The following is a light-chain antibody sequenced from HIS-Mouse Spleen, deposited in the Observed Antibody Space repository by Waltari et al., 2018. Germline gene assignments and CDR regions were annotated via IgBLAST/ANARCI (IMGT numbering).Light chain of an antibody. CDR1: AFPQQH. Sequence: SYALTPPPSVPASPAQTASITCAGDAFPQQHAYWYQQKSGQPPVLVIYEDSKRPSGIPERFSGSSSGTMATLSISGAQVEDEADYYCYSTDSSGNHRVFGGGTKLTVL. J-gene: IGLJ2*01. CDR3: YSTDSSGNHRV. CDR2: EDS. V-gene: IGLV3-10*01.